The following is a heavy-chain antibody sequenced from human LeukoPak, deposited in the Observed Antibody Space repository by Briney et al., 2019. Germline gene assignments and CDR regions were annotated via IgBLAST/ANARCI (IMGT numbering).Heavy chain of an antibody. CDR1: GYTFTSYY. CDR3: ARDESYYGSGSYGWFDP. V-gene: IGHV1-46*01. J-gene: IGHJ5*02. CDR2: INPSGGST. D-gene: IGHD3-10*01. Sequence: ASVKVSCKASGYTFTSYYMHWVRQAPGQGLEWMGIINPSGGSTSYAQKFQGRVTMTRDTSTSTVYMELSSLRSEDTAVYYCARDESYYGSGSYGWFDPWGQGTLVTVSS.